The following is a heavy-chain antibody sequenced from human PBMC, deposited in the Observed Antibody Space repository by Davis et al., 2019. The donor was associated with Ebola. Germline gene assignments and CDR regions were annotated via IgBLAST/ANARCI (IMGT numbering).Heavy chain of an antibody. D-gene: IGHD3-10*01. V-gene: IGHV3-23*01. CDR2: ISGSGGST. Sequence: PGGSLRLSCAASGFTFSSYAMSWVRQAPGKGLEWVSAISGSGGSTYYADSVKGRFTISRDNSKNTLYLQMNSLRAEDTAVYYCARDPATVRGTGGYFDYWGQGTLVTVSS. J-gene: IGHJ4*02. CDR3: ARDPATVRGTGGYFDY. CDR1: GFTFSSYA.